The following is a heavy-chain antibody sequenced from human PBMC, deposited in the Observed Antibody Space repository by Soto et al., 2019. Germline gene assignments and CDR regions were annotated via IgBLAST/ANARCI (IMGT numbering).Heavy chain of an antibody. V-gene: IGHV4-34*01. CDR2: INPSGSP. CDR1: GGSFSGYY. Sequence: QVHLQQWGAGLLKPSETLSLTCAVYGGSFSGYYWSWIRQPPGMGLEWLGEINPSGSPSYSPSLKSRVTISVDTSKNHLALNLSSATAADTAVYYCAGGRDGGAAVWGQGTLVTVSS. J-gene: IGHJ4*02. CDR3: AGGRDGGAAV. D-gene: IGHD4-17*01.